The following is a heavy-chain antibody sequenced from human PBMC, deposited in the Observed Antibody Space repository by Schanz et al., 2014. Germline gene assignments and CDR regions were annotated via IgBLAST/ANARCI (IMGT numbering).Heavy chain of an antibody. Sequence: EAQLLESGGGLVQPGGSLRLSCAASGFTFTNYAMTWVRQAPGKGLEWVSGISGSGGSTYDADSGKGRFTISRDNSKNSLYLQMNSLRAEDTGVYYCARGREVVAKIFDVWGQGTMVTVSS. V-gene: IGHV3-23*01. CDR3: ARGREVVAKIFDV. D-gene: IGHD3-22*01. CDR1: GFTFTNYA. CDR2: ISGSGGST. J-gene: IGHJ3*01.